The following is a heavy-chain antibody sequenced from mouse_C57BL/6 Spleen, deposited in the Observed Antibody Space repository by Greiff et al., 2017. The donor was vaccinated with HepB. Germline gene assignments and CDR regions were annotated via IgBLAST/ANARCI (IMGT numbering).Heavy chain of an antibody. CDR2: IHPNSGST. Sequence: QVQLQQPGAELVKPGASVKLSCKASGYTFTSYWMHWVKQRPGQGLEWIGMIHPNSGSTNYNEKFKSKATMTVDKSSSTAYMQLSSLTSEDSAVYYCARSDYYGSRFYYWGQGTTLTVAS. V-gene: IGHV1-64*01. D-gene: IGHD1-1*01. CDR3: ARSDYYGSRFYY. CDR1: GYTFTSYW. J-gene: IGHJ2*01.